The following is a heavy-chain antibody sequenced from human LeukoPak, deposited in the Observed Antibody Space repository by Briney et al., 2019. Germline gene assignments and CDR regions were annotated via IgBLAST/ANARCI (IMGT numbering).Heavy chain of an antibody. CDR1: GFTFSSYG. CDR2: IRYDGSNK. Sequence: PGGSLRLSCAASGFTFSSYGMHWVRQAPGKGLEWGAFIRYDGSNKYYADSVKGRFTISRDNSKNTLYLQMNSLRAEDTAVYYCAKDHDDDIVVVAARGGFDYWGQGTLVTVSS. V-gene: IGHV3-30*02. D-gene: IGHD2-15*01. CDR3: AKDHDDDIVVVAARGGFDY. J-gene: IGHJ4*02.